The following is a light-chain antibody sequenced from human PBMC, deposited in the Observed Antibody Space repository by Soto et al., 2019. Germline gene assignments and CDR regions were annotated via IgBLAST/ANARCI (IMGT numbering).Light chain of an antibody. CDR1: QSISSY. CDR3: QESDSTPFT. CDR2: AAS. J-gene: IGKJ3*01. Sequence: DIQMTQSPSSLSASVGDRVTITCRASQSISSYLNWYQQKPRKAPKLLIYAASSLQSGVPSKFTGSGSGTDFSLTISSLQPADFATYYCQESDSTPFTFGPGTKVDSK. V-gene: IGKV1-39*01.